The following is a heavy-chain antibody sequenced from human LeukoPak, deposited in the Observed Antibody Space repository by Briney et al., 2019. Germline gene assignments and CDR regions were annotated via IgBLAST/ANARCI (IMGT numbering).Heavy chain of an antibody. D-gene: IGHD6-13*01. Sequence: GGSLRLSCAASGFTFSNYDMHWVRQAAGKGLEWVSGIGTAGDTYYPGSVKGRLTISRENAKNSLYLHMNSLSAGDTAVYYCASSPAYSSSWYAIDNWGQGTLVTVSS. CDR1: GFTFSNYD. V-gene: IGHV3-13*01. J-gene: IGHJ4*02. CDR3: ASSPAYSSSWYAIDN. CDR2: IGTAGDT.